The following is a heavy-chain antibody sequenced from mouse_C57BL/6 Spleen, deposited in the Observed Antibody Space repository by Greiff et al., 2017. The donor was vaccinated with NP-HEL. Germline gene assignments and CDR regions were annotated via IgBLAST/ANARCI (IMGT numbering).Heavy chain of an antibody. Sequence: QVQLQQSGAELVKPGASVKISCKASGYAFSSYWMNWVKQRPGKGLEWIGQIYPGDGDTNYNGKFKGKATLTADKSSSTAYMQLSSLTSEDSAVYFCAREGDSSAYYAMDYWGQGTSVTVSS. CDR3: AREGDSSAYYAMDY. V-gene: IGHV1-80*01. CDR2: IYPGDGDT. D-gene: IGHD3-2*02. J-gene: IGHJ4*01. CDR1: GYAFSSYW.